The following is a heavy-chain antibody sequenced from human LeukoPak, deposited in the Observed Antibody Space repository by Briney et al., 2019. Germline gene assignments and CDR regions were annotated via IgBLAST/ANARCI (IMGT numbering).Heavy chain of an antibody. Sequence: TGGSLRLSCAASGFTFSSYGMSWVRQAPGEGLKWVSIISASGSNTIYADSVKGRFTISRDNSKNTLYLQTNSLRAEDTAVYYCAKGASGSHYYSFDYWGQGTLVTVSS. D-gene: IGHD1-26*01. V-gene: IGHV3-23*01. CDR2: ISASGSNT. CDR1: GFTFSSYG. CDR3: AKGASGSHYYSFDY. J-gene: IGHJ4*02.